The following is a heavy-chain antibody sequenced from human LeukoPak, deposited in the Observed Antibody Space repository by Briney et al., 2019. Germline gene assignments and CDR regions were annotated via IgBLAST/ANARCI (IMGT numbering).Heavy chain of an antibody. CDR2: IYYSGST. CDR3: ASGSYPHYYYYYYVDV. CDR1: GGSISSYY. V-gene: IGHV4-59*01. J-gene: IGHJ6*03. Sequence: NPSETLSLTCTVSGGSISSYYWSWIRQPPGKGLEWIGYIYYSGSTNYNPSLKSRVTISVDTSKNQFSLKLSSVTAADTAVYYCASGSYPHYYYYYYVDVWGKGTTVTVSS. D-gene: IGHD1-1*01.